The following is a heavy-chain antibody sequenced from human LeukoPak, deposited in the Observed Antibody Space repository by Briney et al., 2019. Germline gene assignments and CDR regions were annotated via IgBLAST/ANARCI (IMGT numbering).Heavy chain of an antibody. CDR2: IYDSGST. Sequence: PSETLSLTCTVSGGSIRSSYYYWGWIRQPPGKGLEWIGSIYDSGSTYYNPSLKSRVTISVDTSKNQFSLKLSSVTAADTAVYYCARGPSYFQHWGQGTLVTVSS. V-gene: IGHV4-39*01. J-gene: IGHJ1*01. CDR1: GGSIRSSYYY. CDR3: ARGPSYFQH.